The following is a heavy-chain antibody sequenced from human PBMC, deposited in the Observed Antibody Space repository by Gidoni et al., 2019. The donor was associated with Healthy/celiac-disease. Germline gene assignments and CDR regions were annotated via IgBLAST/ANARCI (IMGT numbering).Heavy chain of an antibody. CDR1: GFTFSSYG. CDR2: IWYDGSNK. J-gene: IGHJ4*02. D-gene: IGHD6-19*01. V-gene: IGHV3-33*01. Sequence: QVQLVESGGGVVQPGRSLRLSCAASGFTFSSYGMHWVRQAPGKGLEWVAVIWYDGSNKYYADSVKGRFTISRDNSKNTLYLQMNSLRAEDTAVYYCARSWTPVPPGKEEAGTGVDYWGQGTLVTVSS. CDR3: ARSWTPVPPGKEEAGTGVDY.